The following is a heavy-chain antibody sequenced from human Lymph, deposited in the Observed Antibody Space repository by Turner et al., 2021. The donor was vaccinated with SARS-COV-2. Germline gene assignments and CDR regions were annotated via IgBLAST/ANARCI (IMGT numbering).Heavy chain of an antibody. CDR1: GFTFSSYG. CDR3: AKVRSIFGVVIGGMDV. D-gene: IGHD3-3*01. V-gene: IGHV3-30*18. CDR2: ISYDGSNK. Sequence: QVQLVESGGGVVQPGRYLRLSCAASGFTFSSYGMHWVRQAPGKGLEWVAVISYDGSNKYYADSVKGRFTISRDNTKKTLYLQMNSLRAEDTAVYYCAKVRSIFGVVIGGMDVWGQGTTVTVSS. J-gene: IGHJ6*02.